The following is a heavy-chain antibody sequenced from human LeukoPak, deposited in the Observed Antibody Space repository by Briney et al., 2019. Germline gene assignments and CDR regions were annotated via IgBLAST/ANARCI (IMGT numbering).Heavy chain of an antibody. J-gene: IGHJ4*02. CDR3: VTEYYGSYNY. CDR1: GFTFTDAW. D-gene: IGHD1-26*01. CDR2: VKSNPVGGTT. Sequence: RTGGSLRLSCAASGFTFTDAWMSWLRRAPGKGLEWVGHVKSNPVGGTTEYAAPVKGRFTISRDDSKNTVYLQMNSLKTEDTALYYCVTEYYGSYNYWGQGALVTVSS. V-gene: IGHV3-15*01.